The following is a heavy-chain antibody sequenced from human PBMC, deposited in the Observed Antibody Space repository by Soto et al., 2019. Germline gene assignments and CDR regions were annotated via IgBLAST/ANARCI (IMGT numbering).Heavy chain of an antibody. CDR2: MNPNSGNT. CDR1: GYTFTNYD. V-gene: IGHV1-8*01. D-gene: IGHD6-13*01. J-gene: IGHJ5*02. CDR3: AGALASGGRNWFAP. Sequence: ASVKVSCKSSGYTFTNYDINWVRQATGQGPEWMGWMNPNSGNTGYAQKFQGRDTMTRDTSISTAYMELSSLRSEETAIYYCAGALASGGRNWFAPWGQGTLVTVSS.